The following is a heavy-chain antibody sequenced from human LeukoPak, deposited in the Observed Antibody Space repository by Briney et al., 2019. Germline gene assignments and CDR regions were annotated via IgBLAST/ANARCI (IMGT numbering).Heavy chain of an antibody. CDR2: MYSGGTS. D-gene: IGHD3-16*01. V-gene: IGHV3-53*01. CDR3: AKDEATSGGGLAS. J-gene: IGHJ4*02. Sequence: PGGSLRLSCAASGFTVSGTHMSWVHQAPGKGLEWVSAMYSGGTSYYADSVMGCFTVSRDNSRNTVFLYINSLRVDDTAVYYCAKDEATSGGGLASWGQGTLVTVSS. CDR1: GFTVSGTH.